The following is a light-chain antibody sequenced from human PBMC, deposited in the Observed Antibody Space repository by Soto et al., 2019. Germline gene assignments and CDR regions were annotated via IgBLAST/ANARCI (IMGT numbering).Light chain of an antibody. CDR3: QQYNNWPPWT. V-gene: IGKV3-15*01. CDR2: GAS. Sequence: EIVMTQSPATVSLSPGERATLSCRASQSVSNNYLAWYQQKPGQAPRLLIYGASTRATGIPARFSGSGSGTEFTLTISSLQSEDFAVYYCQQYNNWPPWTFGQGTKVDIK. J-gene: IGKJ1*01. CDR1: QSVSNN.